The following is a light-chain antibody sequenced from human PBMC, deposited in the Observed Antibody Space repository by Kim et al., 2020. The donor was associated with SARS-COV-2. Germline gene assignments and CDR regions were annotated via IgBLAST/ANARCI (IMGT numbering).Light chain of an antibody. CDR2: TTD. CDR3: AAWDDSLSGPV. V-gene: IGLV1-47*01. CDR1: SSNIGVNF. Sequence: GQRITISCAVSSSNIGVNFVYWYQQLPGTAPKLLIYTTDQRPSGVPDRFSGSKSGTSASLTISGLRSEDEADYYCAAWDDSLSGPVFGAGTQLTVL. J-gene: IGLJ2*01.